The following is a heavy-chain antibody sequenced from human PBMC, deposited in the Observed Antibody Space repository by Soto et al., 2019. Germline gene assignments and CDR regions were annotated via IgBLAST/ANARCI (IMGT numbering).Heavy chain of an antibody. CDR3: ARDPHRSGYSGYGYCDY. Sequence: QVQLVESGGGVVQPGRSLRLSCAASGFTFSSYALHWVRQAPGKGLEWVADISYDGRYEYYADSVQGRFTISRDNSKNTLYLQMDSLSAEDTAVYYCARDPHRSGYSGYGYCDYWGQGTLVTVSS. CDR1: GFTFSSYA. J-gene: IGHJ4*02. CDR2: ISYDGRYE. D-gene: IGHD5-12*01. V-gene: IGHV3-30*04.